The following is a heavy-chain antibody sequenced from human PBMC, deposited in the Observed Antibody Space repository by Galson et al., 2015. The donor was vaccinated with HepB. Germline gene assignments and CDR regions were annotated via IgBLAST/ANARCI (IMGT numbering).Heavy chain of an antibody. CDR1: GFTFSSYG. V-gene: IGHV3-30*18. D-gene: IGHD3-9*01. J-gene: IGHJ4*02. CDR3: AKLVHHEPLRYFDWLVGYFDY. CDR2: ISYDGSNK. Sequence: SLRLSCAASGFTFSSYGMHWVRQAPGKGLEWVAVISYDGSNKYYADSVKGRFTISRDNSKNTLYLQMNSLRAEDTAVYYCAKLVHHEPLRYFDWLVGYFDYWGQGTLVTVSS.